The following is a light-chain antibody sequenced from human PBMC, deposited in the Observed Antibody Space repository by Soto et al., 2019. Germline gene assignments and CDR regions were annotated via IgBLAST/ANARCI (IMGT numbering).Light chain of an antibody. J-gene: IGKJ1*01. CDR2: GAS. CDR1: QSINSY. V-gene: IGKV1-39*01. Sequence: DIPMSQSPSTLSASVGDTVTITCRASQSINSYLDWYQQKPGKAPKLLIYGASSLQSGVPSRFSGSRSGTDFILTTSSLQPEDIATYYCQQSYISPQTFGQGSMVDI. CDR3: QQSYISPQT.